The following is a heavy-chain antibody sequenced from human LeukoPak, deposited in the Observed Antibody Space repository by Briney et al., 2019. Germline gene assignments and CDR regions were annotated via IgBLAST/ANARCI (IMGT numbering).Heavy chain of an antibody. Sequence: PGRSLRLSCEASGFTFSDYWMHWVRHAPGKGLVWVSRIIADGASTGYADSVKGRFTISRDNAKNTLYLQMNSLRDEDTAVYYCARGHGGWNWFDSWGQGTLVTVSS. J-gene: IGHJ5*01. CDR3: ARGHGGWNWFDS. D-gene: IGHD6-19*01. CDR1: GFTFSDYW. CDR2: IIADGAST. V-gene: IGHV3-74*01.